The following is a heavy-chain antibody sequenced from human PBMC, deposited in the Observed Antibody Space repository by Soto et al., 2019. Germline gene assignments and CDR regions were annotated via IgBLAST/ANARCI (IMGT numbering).Heavy chain of an antibody. CDR1: GGSVSSGSYY. Sequence: QVQLQESGPGLVKPSETLSLTCSVSGGSVSSGSYYWHWIRQPPGKGLEWIGYVYYTGNTNYNPSLKSRVTISVDKSKDQFSLKLSSVTAADTAVYYGAGAYYDIMTGSSIGFYGMDVWGQGTTVTVSS. D-gene: IGHD3-9*01. CDR2: VYYTGNT. V-gene: IGHV4-61*01. CDR3: AGAYYDIMTGSSIGFYGMDV. J-gene: IGHJ6*02.